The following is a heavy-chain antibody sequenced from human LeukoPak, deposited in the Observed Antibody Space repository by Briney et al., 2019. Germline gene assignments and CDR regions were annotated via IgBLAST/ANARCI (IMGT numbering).Heavy chain of an antibody. Sequence: GGSLRLSCAASGFTFSSYSMNWVRQAPGKGLEWVSSISSSSSYIYYADSVKGRFTISRDNAKNSLYLQMNSLRAEDTAVYYCARVIAAAGVDYWGQGTLVTVSS. CDR2: ISSSSSYI. CDR3: ARVIAAAGVDY. V-gene: IGHV3-21*01. D-gene: IGHD6-13*01. J-gene: IGHJ4*02. CDR1: GFTFSSYS.